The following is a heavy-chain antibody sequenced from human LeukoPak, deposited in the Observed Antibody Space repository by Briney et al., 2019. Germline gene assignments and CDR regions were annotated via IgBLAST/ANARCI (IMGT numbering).Heavy chain of an antibody. CDR1: GFTFSSYW. CDR2: IKSDGSST. J-gene: IGHJ4*02. CDR3: ARDRRGGYEGPIDY. V-gene: IGHV3-74*01. D-gene: IGHD5-12*01. Sequence: GGSLRLSCAASGFTFSSYWMHWVRQAPGKGLVWVSHIKSDGSSTSYADSVKGRFTISRDNAKNTLYLQMNSLRAEDTAVYYCARDRRGGYEGPIDYWGQGTLVTVSS.